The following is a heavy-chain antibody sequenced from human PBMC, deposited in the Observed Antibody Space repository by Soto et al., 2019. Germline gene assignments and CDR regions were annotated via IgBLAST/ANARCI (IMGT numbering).Heavy chain of an antibody. CDR3: AVDGASTAY. CDR2: INHSGGT. CDR1: GDSITSGGYY. Sequence: QVQLQESGPGLVKPSQTLSLTCTVSGDSITSGGYYWHWIRQPPGKGLEWIGEINHSGGTNYNPSLKSRVTMSLDTSRNQFSLKLTSVTAADTAVYYCAVDGASTAYWGQGTLVTVSS. D-gene: IGHD2-2*01. V-gene: IGHV4-31*03. J-gene: IGHJ4*02.